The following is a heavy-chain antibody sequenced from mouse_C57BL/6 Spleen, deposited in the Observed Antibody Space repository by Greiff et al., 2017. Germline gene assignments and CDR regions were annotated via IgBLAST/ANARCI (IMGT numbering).Heavy chain of an antibody. V-gene: IGHV1-81*01. CDR1: GYTFTSYG. J-gene: IGHJ2*01. D-gene: IGHD1-1*01. CDR2: IYPRSGNT. CDR3: AREVITTVEEGFDD. Sequence: QVQLQQSGAELARPGASVKLSCKASGYTFTSYGISWVKQRTGQGLEWIGEIYPRSGNTYYNEKFKGKATLTADKSSSTAYMELRSLTSEDSAVYFCAREVITTVEEGFDDWGQGTTLTVAS.